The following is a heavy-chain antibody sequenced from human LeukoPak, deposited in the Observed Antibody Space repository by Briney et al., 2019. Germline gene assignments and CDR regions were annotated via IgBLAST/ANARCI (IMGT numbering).Heavy chain of an antibody. D-gene: IGHD2-2*01. V-gene: IGHV5-51*01. CDR3: AAAGPLGYCSSTSCPDDAFDI. J-gene: IGHJ3*02. CDR1: GYSFTSYW. CDR2: IYPGDSAT. Sequence: GESLKTSCKGSGYSFTSYWIGWVRQMPGRGLEWMGIIYPGDSATRYSPSFQGQVTISVDKSLSTAYLQWSSLKSSETAMYYCAAAGPLGYCSSTSCPDDAFDIWGQGTMVTVSS.